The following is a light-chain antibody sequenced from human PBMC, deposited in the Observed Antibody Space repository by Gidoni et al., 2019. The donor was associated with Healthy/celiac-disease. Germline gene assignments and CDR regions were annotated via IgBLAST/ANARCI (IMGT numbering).Light chain of an antibody. V-gene: IGKV1-39*01. J-gene: IGKJ3*01. CDR2: AAS. CDR1: QSISSY. Sequence: IQMTQSPSSLSASVGDRVTITCRASQSISSYLNWYQQKPGKAPKLLIYAASSLQSGVPSRFSGSGSGTDFTLTISSLQPEDFATYYCQQSYSTPIFTFXPXTKVEIK. CDR3: QQSYSTPIFT.